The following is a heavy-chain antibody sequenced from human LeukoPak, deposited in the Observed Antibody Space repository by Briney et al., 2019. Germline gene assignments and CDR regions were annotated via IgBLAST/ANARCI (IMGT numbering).Heavy chain of an antibody. CDR3: ATDAISGDAFDI. V-gene: IGHV4-38-2*02. J-gene: IGHJ3*02. CDR1: GYSISSGYY. D-gene: IGHD1-26*01. Sequence: SETLSLTCTVSGYSISSGYYWGWIRQPPGKGLEWIGSIYHSGSTYYNPSLKSRVTISVDTSKNQFSLKLSSVTAADTAVYYCATDAISGDAFDIWGQGTMVTVSS. CDR2: IYHSGST.